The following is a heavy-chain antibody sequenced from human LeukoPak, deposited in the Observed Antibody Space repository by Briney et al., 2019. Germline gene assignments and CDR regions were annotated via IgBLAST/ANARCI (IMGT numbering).Heavy chain of an antibody. D-gene: IGHD3-9*01. CDR2: INHSGST. CDR3: ARGSSVYYDILTGSTRAFDR. V-gene: IGHV4-34*01. J-gene: IGHJ5*02. Sequence: SETLSLTCAVYGGSFSGYYWSWIRQPPGKGLEWIGEINHSGSTNYNPSLTSRATISVDTSKNPFSLKLSSVTAADTAVYYWARGSSVYYDILTGSTRAFDRWGQGTLVTVSS. CDR1: GGSFSGYY.